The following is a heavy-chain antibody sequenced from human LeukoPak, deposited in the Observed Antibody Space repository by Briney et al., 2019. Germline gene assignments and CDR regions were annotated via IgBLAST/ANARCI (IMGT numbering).Heavy chain of an antibody. D-gene: IGHD5-18*01. Sequence: SETLSLTCAVYGGSFSGYYWSWIRQPQPPGKGLEWIGEINHSGSTKYNPSLKSRDTISVDTSKNQFSLKLSSVTAADTAVYYCARLRGYSYGWLDVWGQGTTVTVSS. CDR2: INHSGST. CDR1: GGSFSGYY. CDR3: ARLRGYSYGWLDV. J-gene: IGHJ6*02. V-gene: IGHV4-34*01.